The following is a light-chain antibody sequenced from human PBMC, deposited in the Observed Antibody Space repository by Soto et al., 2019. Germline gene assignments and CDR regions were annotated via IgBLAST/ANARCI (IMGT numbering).Light chain of an antibody. CDR1: SSDVGGYHY. CDR2: DTT. V-gene: IGLV2-8*01. J-gene: IGLJ3*02. CDR3: LLSYGPPWV. Sequence: QSALTQPPSASGSPGQSVTISCIGTSSDVGGYHYVSWYQQHPGKAPKLMIYDTTTKESWTPARFSGSLLGGKAALTLSGAQPEDEGDYYCLLSYGPPWVFGGGTKLTVL.